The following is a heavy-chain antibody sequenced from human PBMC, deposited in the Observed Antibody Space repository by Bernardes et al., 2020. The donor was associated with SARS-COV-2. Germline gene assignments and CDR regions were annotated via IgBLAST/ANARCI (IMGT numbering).Heavy chain of an antibody. D-gene: IGHD3-10*01. Sequence: AQSLTLSCAASGFPFSDYAMNWVRQLPGKGLEWVSAISARITVSYYAYSVKGRFTISRYNSKNTLYLRLNSLRAEDTAVYYCAKAGYTKLQGVIPPYLGQGTLVTVVS. CDR1: GFPFSDYA. J-gene: IGHJ4*02. V-gene: IGHV3-23*01. CDR3: AKAGYTKLQGVIPPY. CDR2: ISARITVS.